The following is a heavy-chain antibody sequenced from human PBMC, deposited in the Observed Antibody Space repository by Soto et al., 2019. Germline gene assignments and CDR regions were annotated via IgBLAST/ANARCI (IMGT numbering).Heavy chain of an antibody. J-gene: IGHJ4*02. CDR3: AREQQWLELVDY. CDR1: GFLFNNYS. CDR2: VSSSSSSI. D-gene: IGHD6-19*01. Sequence: PGGSLRLSLASPGFLFNNYSMSRVRQARGQRLECVSSVSSSSSSIYYQDSVKRRFPISRDNAKNSLYLQMNSLRAEDTAVYYCAREQQWLELVDYWGQATLVTVSS. V-gene: IGHV3-21*01.